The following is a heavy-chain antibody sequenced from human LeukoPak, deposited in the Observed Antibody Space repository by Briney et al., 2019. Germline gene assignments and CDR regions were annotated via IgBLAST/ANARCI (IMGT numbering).Heavy chain of an antibody. D-gene: IGHD3-10*01. CDR3: ARDKRDNYGSGSFGAFDI. Sequence: ASETLSLTCTVSGGSISSYYWSWIRQPPGKGLEWIGYIYYSGSTNYNPSLKSRVTISVDTSKNQFSLKLSSVTAADTAVYYCARDKRDNYGSGSFGAFDIWGQGTMVTVSS. CDR2: IYYSGST. J-gene: IGHJ3*02. V-gene: IGHV4-59*01. CDR1: GGSISSYY.